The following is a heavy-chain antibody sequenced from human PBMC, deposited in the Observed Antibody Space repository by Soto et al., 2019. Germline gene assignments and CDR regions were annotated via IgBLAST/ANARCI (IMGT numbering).Heavy chain of an antibody. CDR3: ARGHLGSGSYPYYYYYYGMDV. V-gene: IGHV4-34*01. D-gene: IGHD3-10*01. CDR2: INHSGST. J-gene: IGHJ6*02. Sequence: PSETLSLTCAVYGGSFSGYYWSWIRQPPGKGLEWIGEINHSGSTNYNPSLKSRVTISVDTSKNQFSLKLSSVTAADTAVYYCARGHLGSGSYPYYYYYYGMDVWGQGTTVTVSS. CDR1: GGSFSGYY.